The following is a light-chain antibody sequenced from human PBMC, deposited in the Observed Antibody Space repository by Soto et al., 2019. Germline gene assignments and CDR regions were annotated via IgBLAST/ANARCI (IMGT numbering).Light chain of an antibody. CDR1: QSLVSSDGVTY. V-gene: IGKV2-30*01. CDR2: KVS. J-gene: IGKJ1*01. CDR3: MQGTHWPPWT. Sequence: DVVMTQSPLSLPVTLGQPASISCRSSQSLVSSDGVTYLSWFHQRPGQSPRCLIYKVSNRDSGVPDRFSGSGSGTDFTLKISRVEAEDVGVYYCMQGTHWPPWTFGQGTKVEIK.